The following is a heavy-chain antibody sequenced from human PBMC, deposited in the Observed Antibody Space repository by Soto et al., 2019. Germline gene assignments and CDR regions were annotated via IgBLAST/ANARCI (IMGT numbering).Heavy chain of an antibody. CDR1: GYTLTELS. CDR3: ATDLGWELERGMDV. CDR2: FDPEDGAT. V-gene: IGHV1-24*01. D-gene: IGHD1-26*01. J-gene: IGHJ6*02. Sequence: QVQLVQSGAEVKKPGASVKVSCKVSGYTLTELSMHWVRQAPGKGLEWMGGFDPEDGATIYAQKFQGRVTMTEDTSTDTAYMELSSLGSEDTAGYYCATDLGWELERGMDVWGQGTTVTVSS.